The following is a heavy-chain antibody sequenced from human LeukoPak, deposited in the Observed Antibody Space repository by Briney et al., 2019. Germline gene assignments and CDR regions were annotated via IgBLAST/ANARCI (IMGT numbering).Heavy chain of an antibody. CDR2: IYYSGST. V-gene: IGHV4-59*01. CDR1: GGSISSFY. CDR3: ARGLPPFFDY. J-gene: IGHJ4*02. Sequence: SETLSLTCTVSGGSISSFYWSWIRQPPGKGLEWVGYIYYSGSTNYNPSLKSRATISVDTSKNQFSLKLTSVTAADTAVYYCARGLPPFFDYWGQGTLVTVSS.